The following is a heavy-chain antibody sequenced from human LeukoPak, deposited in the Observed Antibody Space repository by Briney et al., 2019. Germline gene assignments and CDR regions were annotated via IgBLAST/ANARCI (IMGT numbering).Heavy chain of an antibody. Sequence: GGSLRLSCAASGFTFSTYWMNWYRQARGKGLEWVGNINQDASEINYVDSVRGRFTISRDNAKNSLHLQMNSLRAEDTAVYYCATDRDNSDWQKRFDSWGQGTLVTVSS. CDR3: ATDRDNSDWQKRFDS. D-gene: IGHD2-21*02. CDR1: GFTFSTYW. J-gene: IGHJ4*02. V-gene: IGHV3-7*01. CDR2: INQDASEI.